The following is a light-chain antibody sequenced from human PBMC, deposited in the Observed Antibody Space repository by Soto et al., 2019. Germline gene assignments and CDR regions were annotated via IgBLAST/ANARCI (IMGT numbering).Light chain of an antibody. J-gene: IGLJ1*01. CDR1: SSDVGGYSY. CDR3: SSYTISSTYV. V-gene: IGLV2-14*01. Sequence: QSALTQPASVSGSPGQSITISCTGTSSDVGGYSYVSWYRQHPGKGPKLLIYEVTNRHSGVSNRFSGSKSGNTASLTISGLQAEDEADYYCSSYTISSTYVFGSGTKLTVL. CDR2: EVT.